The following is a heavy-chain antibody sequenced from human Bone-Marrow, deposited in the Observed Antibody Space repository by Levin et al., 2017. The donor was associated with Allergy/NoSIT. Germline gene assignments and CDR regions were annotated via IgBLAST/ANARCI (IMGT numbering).Heavy chain of an antibody. Sequence: LSLTCAASGFTFSSYAMHWVRQAPGKGLEWVAVISYDGSNKYYADSVKGRFTISRDNSKNTLYLQMNSLRAEDTAVYYCARYGSFDYWGQGTLVTVSS. CDR3: ARYGSFDY. V-gene: IGHV3-30-3*01. D-gene: IGHD4-17*01. J-gene: IGHJ4*02. CDR1: GFTFSSYA. CDR2: ISYDGSNK.